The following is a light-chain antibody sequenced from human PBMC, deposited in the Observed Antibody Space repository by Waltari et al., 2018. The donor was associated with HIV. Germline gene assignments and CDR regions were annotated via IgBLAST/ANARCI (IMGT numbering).Light chain of an antibody. CDR3: QQYNNWPPGT. Sequence: IVMTQSPATLSVSPGERATLSRRASQSVSSNLAWYQQKPGQAPRLLIYGASTRATGIPARFSGSGSGTEFTLTISSLQSEDFAVYYCQQYNNWPPGTFGQGTKVEIK. V-gene: IGKV3-15*01. J-gene: IGKJ1*01. CDR2: GAS. CDR1: QSVSSN.